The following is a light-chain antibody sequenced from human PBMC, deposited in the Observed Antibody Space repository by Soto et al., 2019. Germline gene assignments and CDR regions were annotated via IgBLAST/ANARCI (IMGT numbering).Light chain of an antibody. V-gene: IGKV3-15*01. J-gene: IGKJ1*01. CDR3: QQYNNLPPRGT. CDR2: GAS. Sequence: EIVMTQSPATLSVSPGERATLSCRASQSVSSNLTWYQQKPGQAPRLLIYGASTRATGIPARFSGSGSGTEVTLTISSRQSEDFAVYYCQQYNNLPPRGTFGQGTKVEIK. CDR1: QSVSSN.